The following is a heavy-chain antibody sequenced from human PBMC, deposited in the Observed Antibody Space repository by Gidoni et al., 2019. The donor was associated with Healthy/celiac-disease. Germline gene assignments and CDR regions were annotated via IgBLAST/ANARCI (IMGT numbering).Heavy chain of an antibody. CDR1: GFPFSSYS. D-gene: IGHD6-13*01. CDR2: ISSSSSYI. Sequence: EVQLVESGGGLVKPGGALRLSCPASGFPFSSYSMTWVRQAPGKGLEWVSSISSSSSYIYYADSVKGRFTISRDNAKNSLYLQMNSLRAEDTAVYYCARDDIAAPYYFDYWGQGTLVTVSS. J-gene: IGHJ4*02. V-gene: IGHV3-21*01. CDR3: ARDDIAAPYYFDY.